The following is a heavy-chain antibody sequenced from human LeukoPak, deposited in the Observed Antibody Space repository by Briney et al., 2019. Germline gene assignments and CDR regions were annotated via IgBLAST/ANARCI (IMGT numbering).Heavy chain of an antibody. D-gene: IGHD2-2*01. Sequence: SETLSLTCTVSGDSISSYFWSWIRQPPGRGLEWIGYIYYNERSNYNPSLRSRVSISIDTSKNQFSLKLSSVTAADTAVYYCARDLGDCSSTSCLSLDYWGQGTLVTVSS. V-gene: IGHV4-59*12. CDR3: ARDLGDCSSTSCLSLDY. CDR1: GDSISSYF. CDR2: IYYNERS. J-gene: IGHJ4*02.